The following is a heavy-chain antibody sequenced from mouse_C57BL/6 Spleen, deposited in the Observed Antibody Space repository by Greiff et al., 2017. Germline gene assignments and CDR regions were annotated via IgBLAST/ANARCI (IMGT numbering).Heavy chain of an antibody. V-gene: IGHV1-50*01. CDR1: GYTFTSYW. CDR3: ARGGKDDDDEDY. D-gene: IGHD2-4*01. CDR2: IDPSDSYT. J-gene: IGHJ2*01. Sequence: QVQLQQPGAELVKPGDSVKLSCKASGYTFTSYWMQWVKQRPGQGLEWIGEIDPSDSYTNYTPKFKGKATLTVDTSSSPAYMQLSSLTSEDSAVYYCARGGKDDDDEDYWGQGTTLTVSS.